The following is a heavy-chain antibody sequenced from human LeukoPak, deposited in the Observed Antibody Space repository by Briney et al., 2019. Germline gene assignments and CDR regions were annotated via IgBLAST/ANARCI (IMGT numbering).Heavy chain of an antibody. Sequence: GGSLRLSCEASGFTFSSYAMHWVRQAPGKGLEWVALISYDGSDKDYADSVKGRFTISRDNSKNTLYLQMNSLRAEDTALYYCARGLFLEWSNYFDFWGQGTLVTVSS. V-gene: IGHV3-30*04. CDR2: ISYDGSDK. CDR3: ARGLFLEWSNYFDF. J-gene: IGHJ4*02. D-gene: IGHD3-3*01. CDR1: GFTFSSYA.